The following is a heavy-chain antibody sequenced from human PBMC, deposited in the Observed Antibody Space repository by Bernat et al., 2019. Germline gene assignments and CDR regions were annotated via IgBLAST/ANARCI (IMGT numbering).Heavy chain of an antibody. CDR3: TRLDSSGWYLGYYFDY. D-gene: IGHD6-19*01. Sequence: EVQLVESGGGLVQPGGSLKLSCAASGFTFSDSAVHWVRQASGKGLEWVGRIRDKANGYATAFVASVSGRFTISRDDSENTAYLQMNNLKTEDTAVYYCTRLDSSGWYLGYYFDYWGQGTLVTVSS. CDR2: IRDKANGYAT. J-gene: IGHJ4*02. V-gene: IGHV3-73*02. CDR1: GFTFSDSA.